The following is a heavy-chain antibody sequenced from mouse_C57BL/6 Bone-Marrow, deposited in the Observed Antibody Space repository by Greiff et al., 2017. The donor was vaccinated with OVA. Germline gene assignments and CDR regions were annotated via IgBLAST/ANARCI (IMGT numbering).Heavy chain of an antibody. J-gene: IGHJ3*01. CDR2: IDPSDSYT. Sequence: QVQLQQSGAELVKPGASVKLSCKASGYTFTSYWMQWVEQRPGQGLEWIGEIDPSDSYTNYNQKFKGKATLTVDTSSSTAYMQLSSLTSEDSAVYYCARHPYWGQGTLVTVSA. CDR1: GYTFTSYW. V-gene: IGHV1-50*01. CDR3: ARHPY.